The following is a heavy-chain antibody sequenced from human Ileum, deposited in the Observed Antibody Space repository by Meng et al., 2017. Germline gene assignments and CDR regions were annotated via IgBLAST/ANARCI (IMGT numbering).Heavy chain of an antibody. CDR2: VCDSGGT. D-gene: IGHD3-16*01. Sequence: SETLSLTCSVSGASVSGYCWSWVRQPPGKGLEWIGYVCDSGGTNYNPSLKSRLTMSKDTSKNHFSLKLSSVTAADTATYYCGRDNWGSIDYWGQGMWVTGYS. J-gene: IGHJ4*02. CDR3: GRDNWGSIDY. V-gene: IGHV4-59*02. CDR1: GASVSGYC.